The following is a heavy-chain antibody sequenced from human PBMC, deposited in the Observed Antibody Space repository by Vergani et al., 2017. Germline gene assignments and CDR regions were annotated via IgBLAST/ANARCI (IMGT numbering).Heavy chain of an antibody. CDR1: EFTFSNYA. CDR3: AKGGGYYYYMDV. D-gene: IGHD2-15*01. Sequence: EVQLLESGGGLVQPGGSLRLSCAASEFTFSNYAMHWVRPAPGKGLEWVSAISVSGGSTYYADSVKGRFTISRDNSKNTLYLQMNSLRAEDTAVYYCAKGGGYYYYMDVWGKGTTVTVSS. CDR2: ISVSGGST. V-gene: IGHV3-23*01. J-gene: IGHJ6*03.